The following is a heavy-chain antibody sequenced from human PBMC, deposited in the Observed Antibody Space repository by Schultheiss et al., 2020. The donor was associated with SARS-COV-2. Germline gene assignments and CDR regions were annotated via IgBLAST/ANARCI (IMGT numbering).Heavy chain of an antibody. Sequence: GESLKISCAASGFTFSSYAMSWVRQAPGKGLEWVSAISGSGGSTYYADSVKGRFTISRDNSKNTLYLQMNSLRAEDTAVYYCARERLGGSYDWGQGTLVTVSS. V-gene: IGHV3-23*01. CDR1: GFTFSSYA. CDR3: ARERLGGSYD. CDR2: ISGSGGST. J-gene: IGHJ4*02. D-gene: IGHD1-26*01.